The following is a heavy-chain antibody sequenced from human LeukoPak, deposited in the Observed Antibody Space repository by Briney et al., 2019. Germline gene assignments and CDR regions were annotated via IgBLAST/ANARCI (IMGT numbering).Heavy chain of an antibody. D-gene: IGHD2-2*01. CDR3: ARPRGCGSSRCNNFDY. Sequence: GGSLRLSCAASGFPFSSYGMHWVRQAPGKGLEWVAKMNEYGSEIFYVDSVKGRFTISRDNAKNSLYLQMNRLRAEDTAVYYCARPRGCGSSRCNNFDYWGQGTLVTVSS. J-gene: IGHJ4*02. CDR2: MNEYGSEI. V-gene: IGHV3-7*01. CDR1: GFPFSSYG.